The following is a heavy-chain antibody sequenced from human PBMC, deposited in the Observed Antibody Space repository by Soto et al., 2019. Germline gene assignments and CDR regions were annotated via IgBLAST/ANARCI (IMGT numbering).Heavy chain of an antibody. D-gene: IGHD1-7*01. J-gene: IGHJ4*02. V-gene: IGHV4-59*01. Sequence: SETLSLNCTVSGGSISSYYWSWIRQPPGKGLEWIGYIYYSGSTNYNPSLKSRVTISVDTSKNQFSLKLSSVTAADTAVYYCARETKTYYFDYWGQGTLVTVSS. CDR2: IYYSGST. CDR1: GGSISSYY. CDR3: ARETKTYYFDY.